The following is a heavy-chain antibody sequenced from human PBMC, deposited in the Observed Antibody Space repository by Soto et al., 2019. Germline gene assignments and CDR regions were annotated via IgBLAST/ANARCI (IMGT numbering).Heavy chain of an antibody. CDR2: IFYTGGT. J-gene: IGHJ5*02. CDR1: GASISSGDYY. V-gene: IGHV4-31*03. Sequence: SETLSLTCTVSGASISSGDYYWSWIRQHPGRGLEWIGYIFYTGGTFYTPSLKSRVTISLDTSKNHFSLKLSSVTAADTAVYYCARSFDPWGQGTLVTVSS. CDR3: ARSFDP.